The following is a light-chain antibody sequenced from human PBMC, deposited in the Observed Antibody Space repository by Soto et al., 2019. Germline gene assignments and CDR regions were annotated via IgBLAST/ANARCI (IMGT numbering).Light chain of an antibody. CDR1: SSDVGAYNY. Sequence: QSALTQPRSVSGSPGQSVTISCTGPSSDVGAYNYVSWYQQHPGKVPKLMIYHVTERPSGVPDRFSGSKSGNTASLTISGLQAEDEADYYCCSYAGSYTLVFGGGTKVTVL. J-gene: IGLJ3*02. CDR3: CSYAGSYTLV. V-gene: IGLV2-11*01. CDR2: HVT.